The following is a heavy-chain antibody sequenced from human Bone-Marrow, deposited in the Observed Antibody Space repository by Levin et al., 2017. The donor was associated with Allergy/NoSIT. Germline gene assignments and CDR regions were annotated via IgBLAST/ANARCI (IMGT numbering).Heavy chain of an antibody. Sequence: SETLSLTCGVSDDSISSSHWWTWVRQPPEKGLEWIGEIYHSGSTNYNPSLKSRVTISVEKSKNQFSLKLSSVTAADTAVYYCARRNVLAPGEEWFDPWGQGTLVTVSS. CDR3: ARRNVLAPGEEWFDP. J-gene: IGHJ5*02. D-gene: IGHD7-27*01. V-gene: IGHV4-4*02. CDR1: DDSISSSHW. CDR2: IYHSGST.